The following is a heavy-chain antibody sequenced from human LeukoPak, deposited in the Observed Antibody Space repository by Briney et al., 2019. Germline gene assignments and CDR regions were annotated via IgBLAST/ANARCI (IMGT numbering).Heavy chain of an antibody. Sequence: PGGSLRLSCAASGFTFSSYSMHWVRQAPGKGLEWVAVIWYDGTKKYYADSVKGRFTISRDNSKNTVYLQMHSLRAEDTAVYYCARDPRGIAVAGTLDYWGQGTLVTVSS. CDR1: GFTFSSYS. D-gene: IGHD6-19*01. V-gene: IGHV3-33*01. CDR2: IWYDGTKK. J-gene: IGHJ4*02. CDR3: ARDPRGIAVAGTLDY.